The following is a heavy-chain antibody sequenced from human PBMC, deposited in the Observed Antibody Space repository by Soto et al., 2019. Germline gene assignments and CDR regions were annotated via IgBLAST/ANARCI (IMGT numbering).Heavy chain of an antibody. V-gene: IGHV3-30*03. CDR2: ISRDGGTQ. J-gene: IGHJ4*02. Sequence: GGSLRLSCAASGFTVSSYGMHWVRQAPGKGLEWVAVISRDGGTQYYADSVKGRFTISKDNSRNTLFLEMNSLRGDDMAVYYCTGEVASGYWGQGTLVTVSS. CDR3: TGEVASGY. D-gene: IGHD3-10*01. CDR1: GFTVSSYG.